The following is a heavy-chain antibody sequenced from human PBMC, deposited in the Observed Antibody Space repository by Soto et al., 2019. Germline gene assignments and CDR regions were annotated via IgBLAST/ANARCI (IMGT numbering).Heavy chain of an antibody. CDR2: IVVGSGNT. J-gene: IGHJ4*02. Sequence: QMQLVQSGPEVKKPGTSVKVSCKASGFTFTSSAVQWVRQARGQRLEWIGWIVVGSGNTNYAQKFQERVTITRDMSTSTAYMELSSLRSEDTAVYYCAAWRRGWLQQDYWVQGTLVTVSS. D-gene: IGHD5-12*01. V-gene: IGHV1-58*01. CDR1: GFTFTSSA. CDR3: AAWRRGWLQQDY.